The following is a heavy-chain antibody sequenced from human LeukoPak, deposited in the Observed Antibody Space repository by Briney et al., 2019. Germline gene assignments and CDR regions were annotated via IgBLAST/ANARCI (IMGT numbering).Heavy chain of an antibody. V-gene: IGHV3-7*01. Sequence: GGSLRLSCAASGFTFGSFAMSWARQAPGKGLEWVAFIKQDGSEKYYVDSVKGRFTISRDNAKNSLYLQMNSLGAEDTAVYYCARDTNYGGGCLDYWGQGTLVTVSS. CDR3: ARDTNYGGGCLDY. CDR1: GFTFGSFA. D-gene: IGHD2-21*01. CDR2: IKQDGSEK. J-gene: IGHJ4*02.